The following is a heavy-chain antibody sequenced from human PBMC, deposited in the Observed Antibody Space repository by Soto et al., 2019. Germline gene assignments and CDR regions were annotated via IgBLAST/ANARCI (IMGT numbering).Heavy chain of an antibody. CDR2: IYYSGST. J-gene: IGHJ6*03. D-gene: IGHD1-7*01. V-gene: IGHV4-59*08. Sequence: SETMSVTSSVAGGNIIGYYWSWIRQQTRKGLEWIEYIYYSGSTNYNPSHKSRVTISVDTSKNQFSLKLSSVTAADTAVYYCARHNFWTGTTSFYMDVWGRGTTVTVSS. CDR3: ARHNFWTGTTSFYMDV. CDR1: GGNIIGYY.